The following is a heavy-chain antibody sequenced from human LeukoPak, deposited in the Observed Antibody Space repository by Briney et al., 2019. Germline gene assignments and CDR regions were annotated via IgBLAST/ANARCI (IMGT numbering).Heavy chain of an antibody. J-gene: IGHJ6*03. CDR1: GGYISSYY. V-gene: IGHV4-59*12. Sequence: SETLSLTCTVSGGYISSYYWSWIRQPPGKGLEWIGYIFNSGSTNYNPSLKSRVTISVDTSKNQFSLKLSSVTAADTAVYYCARVVVPAASIYYHYMDVWGKGTTVTVSS. CDR2: IFNSGST. CDR3: ARVVVPAASIYYHYMDV. D-gene: IGHD2-2*01.